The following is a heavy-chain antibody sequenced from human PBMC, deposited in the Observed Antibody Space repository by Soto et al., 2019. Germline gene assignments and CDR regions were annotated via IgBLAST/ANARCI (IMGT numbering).Heavy chain of an antibody. CDR1: GVTLSNYA. CDR2: IWSDGTNK. V-gene: IGHV3-33*01. D-gene: IGHD3-22*01. Sequence: QVQLVGSGGGVVQPGRSLRLSCAASGVTLSNYAMQWVRQAPGKGLEWVAVIWSDGTNKYYADSVKGRFTISRDKSKNTLYLQMNSLRAEDTAVYYCARAPLTIYDTSGYYDYWGQGIQVTVSS. CDR3: ARAPLTIYDTSGYYDY. J-gene: IGHJ4*02.